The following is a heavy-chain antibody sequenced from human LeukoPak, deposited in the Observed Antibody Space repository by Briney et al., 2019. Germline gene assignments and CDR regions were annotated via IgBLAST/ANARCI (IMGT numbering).Heavy chain of an antibody. D-gene: IGHD3-10*01. CDR2: ISYSSRTI. V-gene: IGHV3-48*02. Sequence: PGGSLRLSCAASGFTFSSYSMNWVRQAPGKGLEWVSYISYSSRTIYNADSVKGRFTISRDNAKNSLYQQMNSLRDEDTAVYYCVRDFGLLWFGELPERGDAFDIWGQGTMVTVSS. J-gene: IGHJ3*02. CDR3: VRDFGLLWFGELPERGDAFDI. CDR1: GFTFSSYS.